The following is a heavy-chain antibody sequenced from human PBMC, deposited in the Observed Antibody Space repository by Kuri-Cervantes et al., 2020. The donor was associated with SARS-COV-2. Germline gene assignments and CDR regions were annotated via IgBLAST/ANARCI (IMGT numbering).Heavy chain of an antibody. Sequence: ASVKVSCKVSGYTLTELSMHWVRQAPGQGLEWMGWISAYNGNTNYAQKLQGRVTMTTDTSTGTAYMELRSLRSDDTAVYYCARVHRGDIVVVPAAIFGYGMDVWGQGTTVPSP. CDR2: ISAYNGNT. D-gene: IGHD2-2*02. V-gene: IGHV1-18*01. CDR3: ARVHRGDIVVVPAAIFGYGMDV. CDR1: GYTLTELS. J-gene: IGHJ6*02.